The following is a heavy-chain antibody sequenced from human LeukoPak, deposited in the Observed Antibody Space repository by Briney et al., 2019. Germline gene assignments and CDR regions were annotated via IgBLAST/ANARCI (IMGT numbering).Heavy chain of an antibody. CDR3: ARGQRSTYCSGGSCYDDYYYYYMDV. Sequence: GASVKVSCKASGYTFTSYDINWVRQATGQGLEWMGWMNPNSGNTGYAQKFQGRVTMTRNTSISTAYMELSSLRSEDTAVYYCARGQRSTYCSGGSCYDDYYYYYMDVWGKGTTVTISS. V-gene: IGHV1-8*01. D-gene: IGHD2-15*01. CDR1: GYTFTSYD. CDR2: MNPNSGNT. J-gene: IGHJ6*03.